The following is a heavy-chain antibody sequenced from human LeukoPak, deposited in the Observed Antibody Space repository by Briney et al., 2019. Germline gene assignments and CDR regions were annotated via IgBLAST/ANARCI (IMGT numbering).Heavy chain of an antibody. D-gene: IGHD3-10*01. CDR1: GFTYRNYG. Sequence: GRSLRLSCAASGFTYRNYGMQWVRQTPGKGLEWVTLISYDGSDKSYADSVKGRFSISRDNSKNTLYLQMNSLRAEDTAVYYCASLRSGSGTFYNDYWGQGTLVTVSS. V-gene: IGHV3-30*03. CDR2: ISYDGSDK. CDR3: ASLRSGSGTFYNDY. J-gene: IGHJ4*02.